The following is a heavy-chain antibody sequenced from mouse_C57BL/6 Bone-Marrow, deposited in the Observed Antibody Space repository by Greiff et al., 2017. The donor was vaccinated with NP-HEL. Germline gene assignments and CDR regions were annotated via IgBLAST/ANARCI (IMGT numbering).Heavy chain of an antibody. Sequence: VQLQQSGPELVKPGASVKISCKASGYSFTGYYMNWVKQSPEKSLEWIGEINPSTGGTTYNQKFKAKATLTVDKSSSTAYMQLKSLTSEDSAVYYCARGGYYHYFDYWGQGTTLTVSS. V-gene: IGHV1-42*01. CDR1: GYSFTGYY. CDR2: INPSTGGT. D-gene: IGHD2-3*01. CDR3: ARGGYYHYFDY. J-gene: IGHJ2*01.